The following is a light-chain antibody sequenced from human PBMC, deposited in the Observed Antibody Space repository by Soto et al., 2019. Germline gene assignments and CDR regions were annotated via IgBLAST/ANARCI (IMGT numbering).Light chain of an antibody. V-gene: IGLV2-14*01. J-gene: IGLJ3*02. CDR1: TSDIGDYKY. CDR3: SSNPTRRSWV. Sequence: QSALTQPASVSGSPGQSITISCSGPTSDIGDYKYVSWYQQHPGKPPKLMIYEVTNRPSGISERFSGSKSGNRASLSISGLRAEDEADYYCSSNPTRRSWVFGGGTKVTVL. CDR2: EVT.